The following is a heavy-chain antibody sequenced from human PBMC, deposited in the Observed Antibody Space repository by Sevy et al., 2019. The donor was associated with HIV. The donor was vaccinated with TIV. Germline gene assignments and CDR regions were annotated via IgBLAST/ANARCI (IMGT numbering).Heavy chain of an antibody. CDR2: VDWNNNDV. D-gene: IGHD6-6*01. CDR3: TKASGTGWNQRSSFLET. V-gene: IGHV3-9*01. Sequence: GGSLRLSCRVSGFRFGSFAMHWVRQVPGKGLQWVSGVDWNNNDVGCADSVRGRFTMSRDNAKNSLYLDMLRLRIEDTAVYYCTKASGTGWNQRSSFLETWGPGTLVTVSS. J-gene: IGHJ5*02. CDR1: GFRFGSFA.